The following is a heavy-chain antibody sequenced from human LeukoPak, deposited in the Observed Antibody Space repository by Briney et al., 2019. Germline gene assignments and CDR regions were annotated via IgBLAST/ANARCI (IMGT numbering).Heavy chain of an antibody. Sequence: GGSLRLSCVASGFTFSTSWMHWVRLAPGKGLVWVSRINGDGSISSYADSLKGRFTISRDNAKNTLYLQMNSLRAEDTAIYYCARRTNSFDIRGQGTMVTVSS. V-gene: IGHV3-74*01. J-gene: IGHJ3*02. CDR2: INGDGSIS. D-gene: IGHD4/OR15-4a*01. CDR3: ARRTNSFDI. CDR1: GFTFSTSW.